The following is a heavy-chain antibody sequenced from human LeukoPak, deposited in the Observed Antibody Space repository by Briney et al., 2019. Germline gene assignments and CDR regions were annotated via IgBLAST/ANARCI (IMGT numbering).Heavy chain of an antibody. D-gene: IGHD4-17*01. V-gene: IGHV4-4*07. CDR1: GGSISSYY. Sequence: SETLSLTCTVSGGSISSYYRSWIRQPPGKGLEWIGRIYTSGSTNYNPSPKSRVTMSVDTSKNQFSLKLSSVTAADTAVYYCAREIYDYGDYDRSVYYYGMDVWGQGTTVTVSS. J-gene: IGHJ6*02. CDR2: IYTSGST. CDR3: AREIYDYGDYDRSVYYYGMDV.